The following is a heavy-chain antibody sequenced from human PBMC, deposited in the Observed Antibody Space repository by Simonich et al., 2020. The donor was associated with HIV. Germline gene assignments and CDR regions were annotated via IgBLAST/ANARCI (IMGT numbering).Heavy chain of an antibody. Sequence: QVQLQQWGAGLLKPSETLSLTCAVYGGSFSVFYWTWIRQPPGKGLEWIGEINHSGSTNYNPSLKSRVTISVATSKNQFSLKLSSVTAADTAVYYGARTTGTDAFDIWGQGTMVTVSS. D-gene: IGHD1-1*01. CDR3: ARTTGTDAFDI. CDR2: INHSGST. J-gene: IGHJ3*02. V-gene: IGHV4-34*01. CDR1: GGSFSVFY.